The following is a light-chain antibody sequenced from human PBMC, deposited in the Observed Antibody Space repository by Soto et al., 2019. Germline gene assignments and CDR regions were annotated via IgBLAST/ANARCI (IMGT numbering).Light chain of an antibody. Sequence: DIQMTQSPSTLSASVGDRVTISCRASQSISSWLAWYQQKPGKAPKLLIYKASTLETGVPSRFSDSGSGTEFTLTISSLQPDDFATYYCQQYHSVPRTFGQGTKLEIK. CDR1: QSISSW. V-gene: IGKV1-5*03. J-gene: IGKJ2*02. CDR3: QQYHSVPRT. CDR2: KAS.